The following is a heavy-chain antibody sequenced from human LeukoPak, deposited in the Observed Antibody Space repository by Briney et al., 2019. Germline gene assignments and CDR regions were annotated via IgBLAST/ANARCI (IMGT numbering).Heavy chain of an antibody. J-gene: IGHJ2*01. V-gene: IGHV3-21*04. Sequence: PGGSLRLSCAASGFTFNTYSMNWVRQTPGKGLEWVSSIDISSAYTHYADSVKGRFTISRDNAKNSLYLQMNSLRAEDMALYYCAKSGVEMATLNPDNWYFDLWGRGTLVTVSS. CDR3: AKSGVEMATLNPDNWYFDL. CDR1: GFTFNTYS. CDR2: IDISSAYT. D-gene: IGHD5-24*01.